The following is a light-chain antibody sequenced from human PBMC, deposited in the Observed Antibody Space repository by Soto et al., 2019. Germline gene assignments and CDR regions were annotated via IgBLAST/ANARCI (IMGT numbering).Light chain of an antibody. V-gene: IGKV1-9*01. CDR3: PQLHFYLIT. CDR2: AAS. Sequence: TLFGQFRSSLSTSVGDRVTITCLASQGIDTSLAWYQQKPGKAPKLLICAASNFQSGVPSRFSGSGSGTHFTLTISSLQPEDFATYYCPQLHFYLITSSQGTRLE. J-gene: IGKJ5*01. CDR1: QGIDTS.